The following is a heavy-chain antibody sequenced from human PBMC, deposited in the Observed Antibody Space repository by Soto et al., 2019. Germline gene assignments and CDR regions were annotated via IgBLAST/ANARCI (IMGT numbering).Heavy chain of an antibody. CDR2: IIPIFGTA. D-gene: IGHD3-10*01. CDR1: GGTFSSYA. Sequence: QVQLVQSGAEVKKPGSSVKVSCKASGGTFSSYAISWVRQAPGQGLEWMGGIIPIFGTANYAQKFQGRVTITADKSTSTAYMELSSLRSEDTAVYYCAREDRYYGSVSYTYYYGMDVWGQGTTVTVSS. J-gene: IGHJ6*02. V-gene: IGHV1-69*06. CDR3: AREDRYYGSVSYTYYYGMDV.